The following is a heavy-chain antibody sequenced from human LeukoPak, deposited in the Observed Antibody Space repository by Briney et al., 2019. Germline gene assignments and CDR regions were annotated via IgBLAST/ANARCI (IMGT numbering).Heavy chain of an antibody. CDR1: GFTFSSYA. J-gene: IGHJ5*02. V-gene: IGHV3-30*01. D-gene: IGHD3-22*01. Sequence: GRSLRLSCAASGFTFSSYAMHWVRQAPGKGLEWVAVISYDGSNKYYADSVKGRFTISRDNSKNTLYLQMNSLRAEDTAMYYCARDPDSSGYSWGQGTLVTVSS. CDR3: ARDPDSSGYS. CDR2: ISYDGSNK.